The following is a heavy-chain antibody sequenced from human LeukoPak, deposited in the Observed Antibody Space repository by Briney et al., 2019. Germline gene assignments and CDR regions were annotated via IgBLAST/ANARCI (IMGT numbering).Heavy chain of an antibody. CDR3: ARDSGDY. CDR2: IYYSGST. D-gene: IGHD3-10*01. J-gene: IGHJ4*02. Sequence: SETLSLTCTVSGGSISSYYWSWLRQPPGKGLEWIGYIYYSGSTNYNPSLKSRVTISVDTSKNQFSLKLSSVTAADTAVYYCARDSGDYWGQGTLVTVSS. CDR1: GGSISSYY. V-gene: IGHV4-59*01.